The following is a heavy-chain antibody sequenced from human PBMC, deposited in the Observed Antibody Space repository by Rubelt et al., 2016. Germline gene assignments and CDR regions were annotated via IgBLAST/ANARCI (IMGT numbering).Heavy chain of an antibody. Sequence: VQLVESGGGVVQPGRSLRLSCAASGFIFSDYWMSWVRQAPGKGLEWVANIKLDGSEKYYVDSVKGRFSISRANPKNSLYLQMNSLRAEDTAVYYCVRATLYGDAWGQGTLVTVSS. CDR3: VRATLYGDA. CDR2: IKLDGSEK. D-gene: IGHD4-17*01. CDR1: GFIFSDYW. J-gene: IGHJ4*02. V-gene: IGHV3-7*01.